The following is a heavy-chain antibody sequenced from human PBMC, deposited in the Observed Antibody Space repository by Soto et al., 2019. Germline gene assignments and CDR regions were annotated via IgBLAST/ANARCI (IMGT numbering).Heavy chain of an antibody. J-gene: IGHJ6*02. CDR2: IIPIFGTA. V-gene: IGHV1-69*13. CDR3: ARARYFTNGVCYGRYYYGMDV. D-gene: IGHD2-8*01. Sequence: SVKVSCKASGGTFSSYAISWVRQAPGQGLEWMGGIIPIFGTANYAQKFQGRVTITADESTSTAYMELSSLRSEDTAVYDCARARYFTNGVCYGRYYYGMDVWGQGTTGTVSS. CDR1: GGTFSSYA.